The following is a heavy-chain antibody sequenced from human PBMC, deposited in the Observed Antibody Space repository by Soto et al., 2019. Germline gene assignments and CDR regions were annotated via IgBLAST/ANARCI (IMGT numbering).Heavy chain of an antibody. Sequence: VQLVESGGVVVQPGGSLRLSCAASGFTFDDYTMHWVRQAPGKGLEWVSLISWDGGSTYYADSVKGRFTISRDNSKNSLYLQMNSLRTEDTALYYCAKDIEVVAATGYGMDYWGQGTLVTVSS. CDR2: ISWDGGST. J-gene: IGHJ4*02. CDR3: AKDIEVVAATGYGMDY. D-gene: IGHD2-15*01. CDR1: GFTFDDYT. V-gene: IGHV3-43*01.